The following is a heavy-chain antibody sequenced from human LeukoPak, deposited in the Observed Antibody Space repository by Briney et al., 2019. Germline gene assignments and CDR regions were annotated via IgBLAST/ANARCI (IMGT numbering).Heavy chain of an antibody. CDR1: GYTLTELS. CDR3: ATFFTMVRGVIIGLKVPNCT. J-gene: IGHJ5*02. CDR2: FDPEDGET. Sequence: VASVKVSCKVSGYTLTELSMHWVRQAPGKGLEWMGGFDPEDGETIYAQKFQGRVTMTEDTSTDTAYMELSSLRSEDTAVYYCATFFTMVRGVIIGLKVPNCTWGQGTLVTVSS. V-gene: IGHV1-24*01. D-gene: IGHD3-10*01.